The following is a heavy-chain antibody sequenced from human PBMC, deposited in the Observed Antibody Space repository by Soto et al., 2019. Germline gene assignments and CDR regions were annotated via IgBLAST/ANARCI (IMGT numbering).Heavy chain of an antibody. CDR1: GFSLATSGVG. Sequence: QVTLEESGPPRVKPTQTLTLTCTFSGFSLATSGVGVGWVRQPPGKALERLALINWDDDKRYSPSLRSRLTLTKDTSRNQVVLTMTNMDPVDTATYYCAHRVGLQGNWNGGYFDFWGQGALVTVSS. D-gene: IGHD1-1*01. CDR3: AHRVGLQGNWNGGYFDF. J-gene: IGHJ4*02. V-gene: IGHV2-5*02. CDR2: INWDDDK.